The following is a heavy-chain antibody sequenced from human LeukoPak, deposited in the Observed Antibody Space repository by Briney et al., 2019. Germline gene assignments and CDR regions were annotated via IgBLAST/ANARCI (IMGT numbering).Heavy chain of an antibody. J-gene: IGHJ4*02. CDR2: ISYDGRNK. CDR1: GYTFTGYY. D-gene: IGHD3-16*01. V-gene: IGHV3-30*18. Sequence: SCKASGYTFTGYYMHWVRQAPGKGLEWVAVISYDGRNKYYADSMKGRFTISRDNSKNTLYLQMNSLRAEDTAVYYCAKAVEGDDYVCGYWGQGTLVTVSS. CDR3: AKAVEGDDYVCGY.